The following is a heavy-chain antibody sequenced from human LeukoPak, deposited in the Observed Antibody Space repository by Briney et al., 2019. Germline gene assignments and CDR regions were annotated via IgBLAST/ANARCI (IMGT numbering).Heavy chain of an antibody. J-gene: IGHJ5*02. D-gene: IGHD3-22*01. CDR3: ARDHSPDYYDSSGYYGYNWFDP. CDR1: GGSTSSHY. V-gene: IGHV4-59*11. Sequence: SETLSLTCTVPGGSTSSHYWSWIRQPPGKGLEWIGYIYYSGSTNYNPSLKSRVTISVDTSKNQFSLKLSSVTAADTAVYYCARDHSPDYYDSSGYYGYNWFDPWGQGTLVTVSS. CDR2: IYYSGST.